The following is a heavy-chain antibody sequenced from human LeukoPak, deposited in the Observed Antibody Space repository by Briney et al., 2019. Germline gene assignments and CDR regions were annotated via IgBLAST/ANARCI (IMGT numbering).Heavy chain of an antibody. Sequence: GGSLRLSCAASGFTFSSYWMSWVRQAPGKGLEWVANIKQEGSEKYYVDSVKGRFTISRDNAKNSLYLQMNSLRAEDTAVYYCARGSYGSGSYYNGPLPFDYWGQGTLVTVSS. CDR1: GFTFSSYW. D-gene: IGHD3-10*01. CDR3: ARGSYGSGSYYNGPLPFDY. CDR2: IKQEGSEK. V-gene: IGHV3-7*04. J-gene: IGHJ4*02.